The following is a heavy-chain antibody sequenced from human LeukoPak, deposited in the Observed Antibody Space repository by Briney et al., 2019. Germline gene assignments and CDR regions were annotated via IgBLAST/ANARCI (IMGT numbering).Heavy chain of an antibody. V-gene: IGHV3-23*01. D-gene: IGHD3-22*01. CDR2: ISGSGGST. Sequence: GGSLRLSCVASGFTFSTYGMSWVRQAPGKGLEWVSAISGSGGSTYYADSVKGRFTISRDNSKNTLYLQMNSLRAEDTAIYYCARVDYDRSGEDANAEYFQHWGQGTLVTVSS. J-gene: IGHJ1*01. CDR1: GFTFSTYG. CDR3: ARVDYDRSGEDANAEYFQH.